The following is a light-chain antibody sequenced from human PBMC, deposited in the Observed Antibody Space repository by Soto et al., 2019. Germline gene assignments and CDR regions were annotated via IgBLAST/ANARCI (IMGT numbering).Light chain of an antibody. V-gene: IGLV2-11*01. Sequence: QSVLTQPRSVSGSPRQSVTISCTGTSSDVGGYNFVSWYQHHPGKAPKLIIYDVSKRPSGVPDRFSGSKSGNTASLTISGLQAEDEADYYCCSYAGSYTLYVFGTGTKVTVL. CDR3: CSYAGSYTLYV. J-gene: IGLJ1*01. CDR1: SSDVGGYNF. CDR2: DVS.